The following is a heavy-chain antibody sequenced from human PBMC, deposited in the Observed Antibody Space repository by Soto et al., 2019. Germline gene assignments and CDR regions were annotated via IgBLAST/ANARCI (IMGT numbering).Heavy chain of an antibody. Sequence: PGDSLKNSFKASGYNFTSFWIHWVRQMPGKGLEWLGKIDPSDSYTNYSPSFEGHVTISTDNSITTAYLQWSSLRASDTALYFCARVHKNWFDSWAQGTMVTVSS. J-gene: IGHJ5*01. CDR1: GYNFTSFW. CDR2: IDPSDSYT. CDR3: ARVHKNWFDS. V-gene: IGHV5-10-1*01.